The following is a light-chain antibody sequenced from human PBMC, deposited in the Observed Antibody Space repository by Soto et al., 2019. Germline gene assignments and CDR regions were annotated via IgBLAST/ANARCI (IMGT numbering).Light chain of an antibody. CDR3: MQALQIPWT. CDR2: LGS. CDR1: QSLLLRNGNNY. Sequence: DIVMTQSPLSLSVTPGEPASISCRSSQSLLLRNGNNYLDWYLQKPGQSPQLLIYLGSNRASGVPDRFSGSGSGTDFTLRTSRVEAEDVGVYYCMQALQIPWTFGQGTKVDIK. V-gene: IGKV2-28*01. J-gene: IGKJ1*01.